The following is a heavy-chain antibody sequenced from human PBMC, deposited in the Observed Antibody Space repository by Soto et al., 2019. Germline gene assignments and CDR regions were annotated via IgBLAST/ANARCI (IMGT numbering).Heavy chain of an antibody. CDR2: ISAYNGNT. CDR1: GYTFTSYG. Sequence: XSVKVSCKASGYTFTSYGSSWVRQAPGQGLEWMGWISAYNGNTNYAQKLQGRVTMTTDTSTSTAYMELRSLRSDDTAVYYCAIFNPYCSSTSCYPGPLGDMDVSGQGTTVTVSS. D-gene: IGHD2-2*01. V-gene: IGHV1-18*04. CDR3: AIFNPYCSSTSCYPGPLGDMDV. J-gene: IGHJ6*02.